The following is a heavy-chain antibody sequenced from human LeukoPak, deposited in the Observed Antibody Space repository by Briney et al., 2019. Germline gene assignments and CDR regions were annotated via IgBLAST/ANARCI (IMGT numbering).Heavy chain of an antibody. CDR3: ARERSGGELDY. CDR1: GGSISSGDYY. D-gene: IGHD6-25*01. CDR2: IYYSGST. V-gene: IGHV4-30-4*01. J-gene: IGHJ4*02. Sequence: SQTLSLTCTVSGGSISSGDYYWSWIRQPPGKGLEWIGYIYYSGSTYYNPSLKRRVTISVDTSKNQFSLKLSSVTAADTAVYYCARERSGGELDYWGQGTLVTVSS.